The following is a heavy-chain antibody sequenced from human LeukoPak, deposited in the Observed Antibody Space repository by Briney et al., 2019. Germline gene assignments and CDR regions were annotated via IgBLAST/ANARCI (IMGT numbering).Heavy chain of an antibody. J-gene: IGHJ4*02. CDR1: GFTFTTYG. Sequence: GGSLRLSCAASGFTFTTYGMHWVRQAPGKGLEWVALIWYDGSNKYYADSVKGRFTISRDNSKNTMYLQMNSLRAEDTAVYYCARDLVMSGSYSPPGTTDYWGQGTLVTVSS. CDR3: ARDLVMSGSYSPPGTTDY. CDR2: IWYDGSNK. V-gene: IGHV3-33*01. D-gene: IGHD1-26*01.